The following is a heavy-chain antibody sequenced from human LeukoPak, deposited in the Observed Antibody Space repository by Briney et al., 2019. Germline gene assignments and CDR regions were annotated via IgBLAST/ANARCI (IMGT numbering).Heavy chain of an antibody. Sequence: SETLSLTCTVSGYSISSGYYWGWIRQPPGKGLEWIGSISHSGSTYYNPSLKSRVTISVDTSKNQFSLKLSSVTAADTAVYYCARLSGDSSGYYYDYWGQGTLVTVSS. D-gene: IGHD3-22*01. CDR3: ARLSGDSSGYYYDY. V-gene: IGHV4-38-2*02. CDR1: GYSISSGYY. CDR2: ISHSGST. J-gene: IGHJ4*02.